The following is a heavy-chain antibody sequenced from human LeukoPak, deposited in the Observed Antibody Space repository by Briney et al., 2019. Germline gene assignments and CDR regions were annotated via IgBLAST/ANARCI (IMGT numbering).Heavy chain of an antibody. CDR3: ARGVGYCSGGSCYGPPDG. J-gene: IGHJ3*01. Sequence: SVKVSCKASGGTFSSYAISWVRQAPGQGLEWMGGIIPIFGTANYAQKFQGRVTITTDESTSTAHMELSSLRSEDTAVYYCARGVGYCSGGSCYGPPDGWGQGTMVTVSS. V-gene: IGHV1-69*05. CDR2: IIPIFGTA. D-gene: IGHD2-15*01. CDR1: GGTFSSYA.